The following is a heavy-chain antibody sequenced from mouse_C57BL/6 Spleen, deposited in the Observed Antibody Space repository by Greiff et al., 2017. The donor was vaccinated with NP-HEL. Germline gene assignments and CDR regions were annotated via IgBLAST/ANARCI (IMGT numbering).Heavy chain of an antibody. J-gene: IGHJ4*01. CDR1: GYTFTRYW. D-gene: IGHD1-1*01. CDR3: ARSLNYGYAMDY. Sequence: VQLQQPGAELVRPGSSVKLSCKASGYTFTRYWMHWVKQRPIQGLEWIGNIDPSDSETHYNQQFKDKATLTVDKSSSTAYMQLSSLTSEDSAVYYGARSLNYGYAMDYWGQGTSVTVSS. V-gene: IGHV1-52*01. CDR2: IDPSDSET.